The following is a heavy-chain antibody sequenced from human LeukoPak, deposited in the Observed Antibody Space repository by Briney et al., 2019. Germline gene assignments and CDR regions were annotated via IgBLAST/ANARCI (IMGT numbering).Heavy chain of an antibody. CDR2: IYYSGST. CDR3: ARVALTVVRGVIDWFDP. J-gene: IGHJ5*02. CDR1: GDSIRSSNYS. Sequence: KPPETLSLTCTVSGDSIRSSNYSWGWIRQPPGKGLEWIGSIYYSGSTYYNPSLRSRVTLSVDTSKSQFSLHLNSVTAADTAVYYCARVALTVVRGVIDWFDPWGQGSQVTVSS. D-gene: IGHD3-10*01. V-gene: IGHV4-39*01.